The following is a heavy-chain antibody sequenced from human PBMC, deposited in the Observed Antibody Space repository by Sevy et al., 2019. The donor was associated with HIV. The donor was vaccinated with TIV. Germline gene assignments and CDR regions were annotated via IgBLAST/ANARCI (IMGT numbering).Heavy chain of an antibody. D-gene: IGHD3-22*01. V-gene: IGHV3-23*01. J-gene: IGHJ3*01. Sequence: GGSLRLSCAASGFTFNTHVMNWVRQAPGKGLEWVSSISGFGNTYYAESVRGRFTISRDNAKNTLYLQMNSLRADDTAVYYCAKVLNPALESMMEVTVRTLKGFDVRGQGTMVTVSS. CDR3: AKVLNPALESMMEVTVRTLKGFDV. CDR2: ISGFGNT. CDR1: GFTFNTHV.